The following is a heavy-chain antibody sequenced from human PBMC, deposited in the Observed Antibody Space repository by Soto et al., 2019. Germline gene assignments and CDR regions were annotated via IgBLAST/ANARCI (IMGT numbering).Heavy chain of an antibody. CDR1: GFTFSNAW. V-gene: IGHV3-15*01. Sequence: KTGGSLRLSCAASGFTFSNAWMSWVRQAPGKGLEWVGRIKSKTDGGTTDYAAPVKGRFTISRDDSKNTLCLQMNSLKTEDTAVYYCTTAFITGTQGSEWAPDAFDIWGQGTMVTVSS. J-gene: IGHJ3*02. D-gene: IGHD1-7*01. CDR2: IKSKTDGGTT. CDR3: TTAFITGTQGSEWAPDAFDI.